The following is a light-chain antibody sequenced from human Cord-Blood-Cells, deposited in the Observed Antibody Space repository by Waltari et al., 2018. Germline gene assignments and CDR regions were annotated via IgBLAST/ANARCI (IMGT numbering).Light chain of an antibody. CDR3: CSYAGSYTLEV. Sequence: QSALTQPRSVSGSPGQSVTISCTGTSSDVGGYNYVSWYQQPPGKAPKLMIYDVSKRPSGVPDRFSGSKSGNTASLTIPGLQAEDEADYYCCSYAGSYTLEVFGGGTKLTVL. V-gene: IGLV2-11*01. CDR1: SSDVGGYNY. CDR2: DVS. J-gene: IGLJ2*01.